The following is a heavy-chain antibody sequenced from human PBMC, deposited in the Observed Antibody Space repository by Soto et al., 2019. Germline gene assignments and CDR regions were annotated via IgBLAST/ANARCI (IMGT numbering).Heavy chain of an antibody. D-gene: IGHD3-22*01. CDR2: ISAYNGNT. V-gene: IGHV1-18*01. CDR3: ARSDSSGYYFWFDP. CDR1: GYTFTSYG. J-gene: IGHJ5*02. Sequence: AASVKVSCKASGYTFTSYGISWVRQAPGQGLEWMGRISAYNGNTNYAQKLQGRVTMTTDTSTSTAYMELRSLRSDDTAVYYCARSDSSGYYFWFDPWGQGTLVTVSS.